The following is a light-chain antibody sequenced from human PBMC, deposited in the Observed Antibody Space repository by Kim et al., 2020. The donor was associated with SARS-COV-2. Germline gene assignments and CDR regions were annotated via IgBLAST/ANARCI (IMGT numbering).Light chain of an antibody. CDR1: QSIGDW. V-gene: IGKV3-11*01. J-gene: IGKJ4*01. Sequence: SPGERATLSCRASQSIGDWLAWYQQRSGQPPRLLIYDASIRATGIPARFSGSGSGTDFTLTISSLEPEDFAVYYCQQRRTWPLTFGGGTKVDIK. CDR3: QQRRTWPLT. CDR2: DAS.